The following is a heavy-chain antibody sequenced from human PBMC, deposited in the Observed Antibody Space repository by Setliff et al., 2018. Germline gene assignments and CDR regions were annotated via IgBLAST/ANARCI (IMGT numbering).Heavy chain of an antibody. CDR3: ARGRIQLWKYYFDY. CDR1: GGSFSGYY. D-gene: IGHD5-18*01. V-gene: IGHV4-34*01. J-gene: IGHJ4*02. CDR2: INHSGST. Sequence: SETLSLTCVVYGGSFSGYYWSWIRQPPGKGLEWIGEINHSGSTNYNPSLKSRVTISVDTPKNQFSLKLSSVTAADTAVYYCARGRIQLWKYYFDYWGQGTLVTVSS.